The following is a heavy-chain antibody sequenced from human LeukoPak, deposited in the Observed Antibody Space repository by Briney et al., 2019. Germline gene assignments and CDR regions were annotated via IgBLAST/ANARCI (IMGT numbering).Heavy chain of an antibody. CDR3: ARQQLVLNYFDY. D-gene: IGHD6-13*01. J-gene: IGHJ4*02. CDR1: GGSISSSGYF. CDR2: LYYNGDT. Sequence: PSETLSLTCTVSGGSISSSGYFWGWIRQPPGKGLEWIGSLYYNGDTNYNPSLKSRVTISVDTSKNQFSLKLSSVTAADTAVYYCARQQLVLNYFDYWGQGTLVTVSS. V-gene: IGHV4-39*07.